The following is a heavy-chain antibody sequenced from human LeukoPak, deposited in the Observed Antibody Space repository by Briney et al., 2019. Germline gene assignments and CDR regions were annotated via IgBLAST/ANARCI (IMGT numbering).Heavy chain of an antibody. CDR2: IKQDGSEK. CDR1: GLTFSIYW. D-gene: IGHD3-10*01. Sequence: GGSLRLSCAASGLTFSIYWMSWVRQAPGKGLEWVANIKQDGSEKYYVDSVKGRFTISRDNAKKSLYLQMNSLRAEDTAVYYCARDRPYYYGLGTMAYGYWGQGTLVTVSS. J-gene: IGHJ4*02. CDR3: ARDRPYYYGLGTMAYGY. V-gene: IGHV3-7*01.